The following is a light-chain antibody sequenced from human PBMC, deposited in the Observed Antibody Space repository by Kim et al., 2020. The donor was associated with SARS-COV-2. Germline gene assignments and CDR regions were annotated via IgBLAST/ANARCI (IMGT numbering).Light chain of an antibody. CDR2: AAS. Sequence: DIQMTQSPSSLSASVGDRVTITCRASQSISSYLNWYQQKPGKAPKLLIYAASSLQSGVPSRFSGSGSGTDFTLTISSLQPEDFATYYCQQSYSTTSHTFGQGTKLEI. CDR1: QSISSY. CDR3: QQSYSTTSHT. J-gene: IGKJ2*01. V-gene: IGKV1-39*01.